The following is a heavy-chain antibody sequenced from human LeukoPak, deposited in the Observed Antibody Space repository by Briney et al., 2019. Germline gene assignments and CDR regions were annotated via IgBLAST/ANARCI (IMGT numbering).Heavy chain of an antibody. D-gene: IGHD4-17*01. CDR3: ARGYGDYGY. CDR1: GITFSSYW. V-gene: IGHV3-7*01. J-gene: IGHJ4*02. Sequence: GGSLRLSCAASGITFSSYWMSWVRQAPGKGLEWVANIKQDGSEKYYVDSVKGRFTIPRDNAKNSLYLQMNSLRAEDTAVYYCARGYGDYGYWGQGTLVTVSS. CDR2: IKQDGSEK.